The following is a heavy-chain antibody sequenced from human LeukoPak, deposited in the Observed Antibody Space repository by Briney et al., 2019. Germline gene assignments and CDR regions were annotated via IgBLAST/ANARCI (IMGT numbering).Heavy chain of an antibody. CDR2: IGSYAGDT. D-gene: IGHD3-22*01. Sequence: ASVKVSCKATSYISWVRQAPGQGLEWMGWIGSYAGDTYYAQKFQGRVTVTTDTSSSTAYMGLRSLRSDDTAVYYCARDFWNFDDSRGYYRDFDSWGQGTLVTVSS. CDR3: ARDFWNFDDSRGYYRDFDS. J-gene: IGHJ5*01. V-gene: IGHV1-18*01. CDR1: TSY.